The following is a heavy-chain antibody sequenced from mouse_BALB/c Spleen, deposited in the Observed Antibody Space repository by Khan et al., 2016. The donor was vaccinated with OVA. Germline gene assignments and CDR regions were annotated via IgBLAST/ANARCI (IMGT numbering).Heavy chain of an antibody. V-gene: IGHV1-52*01. J-gene: IGHJ3*01. Sequence: QVQLQQPGAELVRPGASVKLSCGASGYRFTSYWMNGVRKSPEKGLEWIGRIDPYDSETHYNQNLKDKAILTVDKSSSTAYMQLSSLKSEDSAVYYCARNPFAYWGHGTLVTVSA. CDR2: IDPYDSET. CDR3: ARNPFAY. CDR1: GYRFTSYW.